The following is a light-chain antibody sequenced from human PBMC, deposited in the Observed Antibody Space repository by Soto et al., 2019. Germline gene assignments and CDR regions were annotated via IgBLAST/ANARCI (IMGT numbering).Light chain of an antibody. Sequence: EIVMTQSPATLSVSPGEIATLSFSASQSIGSNLAWYQQKPGQAPRLVIYASSIRASDFPARFSGSGSGTEFTLTISGLQSDDFAVYFCQQYNNRPPWTFGQGTKVDIK. V-gene: IGKV3-15*01. J-gene: IGKJ1*01. CDR2: ASS. CDR3: QQYNNRPPWT. CDR1: QSIGSN.